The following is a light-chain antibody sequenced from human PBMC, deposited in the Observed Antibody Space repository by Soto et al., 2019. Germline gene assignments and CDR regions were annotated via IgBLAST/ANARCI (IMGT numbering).Light chain of an antibody. CDR3: QQYDRSPWT. CDR2: GAS. V-gene: IGKV3-20*01. Sequence: EIVLTQSPGTLSLSPGERATLSCRASQSVSSSYLAWYRQKPGQAPSLLIYGASRRATGIPDRFSGSGSGTAFTLTISRLGPEDFAVYYCQQYDRSPWTFGQGTKVEVK. J-gene: IGKJ1*01. CDR1: QSVSSSY.